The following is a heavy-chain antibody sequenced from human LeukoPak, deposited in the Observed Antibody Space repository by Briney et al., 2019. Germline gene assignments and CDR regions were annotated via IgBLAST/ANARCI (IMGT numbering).Heavy chain of an antibody. V-gene: IGHV5-10-1*01. D-gene: IGHD2-2*01. CDR3: GGHLREIPSCPYF. J-gene: IGHJ4*02. CDR1: GYSFTSYW. CDR2: IDPSDSYT. Sequence: LGESLRISCKGSGYSFTSYWISWVRQMPGKGLEWMGRIDPSDSYTNYSPSFQGHVTISADKSISTAYLQWSSLKASDTAIYYRGGHLREIPSCPYFRGPGTLITVAS.